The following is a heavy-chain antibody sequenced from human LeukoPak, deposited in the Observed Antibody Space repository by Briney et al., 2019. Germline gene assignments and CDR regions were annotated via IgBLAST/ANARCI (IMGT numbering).Heavy chain of an antibody. CDR2: IYYSGST. V-gene: IGHV4-59*12. Sequence: PSETLSLTCTVSGASISNYYWGWIRQSPGKGLEWIGHIYYSGSTNYNPSLKSRVTISLDTSKNQFSLNLSSVTAADTAVYYCAGAYQLPFPTPDYGGQGTLVTVSS. D-gene: IGHD2-2*01. CDR3: AGAYQLPFPTPDY. CDR1: GASISNYY. J-gene: IGHJ4*02.